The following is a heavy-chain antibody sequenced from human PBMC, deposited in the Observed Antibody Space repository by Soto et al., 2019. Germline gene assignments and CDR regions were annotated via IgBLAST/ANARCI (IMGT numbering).Heavy chain of an antibody. D-gene: IGHD5-12*01. J-gene: IGHJ4*02. CDR2: ISHSGST. CDR3: ARFDGGYDQGYYFDY. Sequence: SETLSLTCTVSGGSVSSGGFYWSWIRQQPGKGLEWIGYISHSGSTFYNPSLKSRAFISVDTSKNQFSLKLSSVTAADTAVYYCARFDGGYDQGYYFDYWGQGTLVTVSS. V-gene: IGHV4-31*03. CDR1: GGSVSSGGFY.